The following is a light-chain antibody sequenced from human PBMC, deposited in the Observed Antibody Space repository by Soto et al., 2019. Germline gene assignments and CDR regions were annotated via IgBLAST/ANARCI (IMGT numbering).Light chain of an antibody. J-gene: IGLJ2*01. CDR1: NSDIGGYNS. Sequence: QSVLTQPASVSGSPGQSITISCTGSNSDIGGYNSVSWYQQHPGKAPKLLIFGVTNRPSGVSDRFSGSKSGNTASLTISALQAEDEAAYYCTSYTSVTIVVFGGGTKLTVL. V-gene: IGLV2-14*01. CDR3: TSYTSVTIVV. CDR2: GVT.